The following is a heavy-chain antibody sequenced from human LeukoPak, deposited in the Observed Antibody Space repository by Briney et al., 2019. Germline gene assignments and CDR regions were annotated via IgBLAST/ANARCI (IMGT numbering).Heavy chain of an antibody. CDR3: AKDPLSTVVSYFDY. Sequence: GGSLRLSCAASGFTFSSYSMNWVRQAPGKGLEWVSSISSSSSYIYYADSVKGRFTISRDNAKNSLYLQMNSLRAEDTAVYYCAKDPLSTVVSYFDYWGQGTLVTVSS. CDR1: GFTFSSYS. V-gene: IGHV3-21*01. CDR2: ISSSSSYI. D-gene: IGHD4-23*01. J-gene: IGHJ4*02.